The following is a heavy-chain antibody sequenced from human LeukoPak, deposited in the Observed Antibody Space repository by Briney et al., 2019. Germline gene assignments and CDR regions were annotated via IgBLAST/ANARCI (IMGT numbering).Heavy chain of an antibody. J-gene: IGHJ2*01. Sequence: SETLSLTCAVYGGSFGGYYWSWIRQPPGKGLEWIGEINHSGSTNYNPSLKSRVTISVDTSKNQFSLKLSSVTAADTAVYYCARGPKNFDLWGRGTLVTVSS. CDR3: ARGPKNFDL. V-gene: IGHV4-34*01. CDR1: GGSFGGYY. CDR2: INHSGST.